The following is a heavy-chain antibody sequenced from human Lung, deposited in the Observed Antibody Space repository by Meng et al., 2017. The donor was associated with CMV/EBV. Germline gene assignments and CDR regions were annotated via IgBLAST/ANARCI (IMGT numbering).Heavy chain of an antibody. CDR2: ISHTGSYI. Sequence: GGSLRLSCAASGFTFNSYSMNWVRQAPGKGLEWVSSISHTGSYIYYADSVRGRFTISRDNAKNSLYLQLNSLRAEDTAVYYCARDGDRFLTTEYYFDYWGQGNXVTVDS. D-gene: IGHD4-11*01. CDR3: ARDGDRFLTTEYYFDY. CDR1: GFTFNSYS. V-gene: IGHV3-21*01. J-gene: IGHJ4*02.